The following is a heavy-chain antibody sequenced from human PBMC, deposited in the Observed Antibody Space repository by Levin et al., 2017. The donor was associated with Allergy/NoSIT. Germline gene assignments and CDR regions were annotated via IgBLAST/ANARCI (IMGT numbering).Heavy chain of an antibody. CDR2: TYHSGIT. CDR1: GGSVISGDW. J-gene: IGHJ4*02. CDR3: AREFPRGVADS. D-gene: IGHD3-10*01. V-gene: IGHV4-4*02. Sequence: SETLSLTCAVSGGSVISGDWWSWVRQSPGKGLEWIGETYHSGITNYNPSLKNRLTMSVDKTKNQFSLKLTSVTAADTAVYYCAREFPRGVADSWGQGTLVIVSS.